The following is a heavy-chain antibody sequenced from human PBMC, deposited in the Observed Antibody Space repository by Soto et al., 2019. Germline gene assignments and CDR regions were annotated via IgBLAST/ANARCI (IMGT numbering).Heavy chain of an antibody. V-gene: IGHV4-39*01. CDR2: MYYSGST. D-gene: IGHD3-16*01. Sequence: SETLSLTCTVSGGSISSSSYYWGWIRQPPGKGLGWIGSMYYSGSTYFNPSLKSRVTISVDTSKNQFSLKVNSVTAADTAVYYCASRGNGKHYFDYWGQGTXVTVSS. CDR3: ASRGNGKHYFDY. J-gene: IGHJ4*02. CDR1: GGSISSSSYY.